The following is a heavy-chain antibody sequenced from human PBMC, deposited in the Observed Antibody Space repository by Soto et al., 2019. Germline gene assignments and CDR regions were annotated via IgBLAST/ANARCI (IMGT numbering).Heavy chain of an antibody. CDR1: GFTFAKNT. CDR2: ITDSGVNT. D-gene: IGHD3-16*01. V-gene: IGHV3-23*01. CDR3: VIGGWGSACDY. Sequence: EVQLLESGGGLVQPGGSLRLSCKASGFTFAKNTMSWVRQAPGKGLEWVSSITDSGVNTYYADSVKGRFTISRDNSKNTLYVQMNSLRGEDMATYYCVIGGWGSACDYWGQGTLVTVSS. J-gene: IGHJ4*02.